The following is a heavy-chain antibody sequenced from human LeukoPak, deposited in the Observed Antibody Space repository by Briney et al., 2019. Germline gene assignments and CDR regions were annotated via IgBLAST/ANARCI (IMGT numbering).Heavy chain of an antibody. CDR1: GFTFSTYA. V-gene: IGHV3-30*01. J-gene: IGHJ4*02. CDR2: ISYDGSDK. CDR3: ARDTFSDC. Sequence: GRSLRLSCAASGFTFSTYAVHWVRQAPGKGLEWVAVISYDGSDKYYADSVKGRFTISRDNSKNTLYLQMNSLRAEDTAVYYCARDTFSDCWGQGTLVTVSS.